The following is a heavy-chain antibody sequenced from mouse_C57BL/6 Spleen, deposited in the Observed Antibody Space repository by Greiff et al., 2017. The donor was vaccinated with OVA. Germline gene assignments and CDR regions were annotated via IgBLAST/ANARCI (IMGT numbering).Heavy chain of an antibody. CDR3: ARNDNWDWFAY. CDR1: GFSLTSYG. D-gene: IGHD4-1*01. J-gene: IGHJ3*01. Sequence: VQLKESGPGLVQPSQSLSITCTVSGFSLTSYGVHWVRQSPGKGLEWLGVIWSGGSTDYNAAFISRLSISKDNSKSQVFFKMNSLQADDTAIYYCARNDNWDWFAYWGQGTLVTVSA. V-gene: IGHV2-2*01. CDR2: IWSGGST.